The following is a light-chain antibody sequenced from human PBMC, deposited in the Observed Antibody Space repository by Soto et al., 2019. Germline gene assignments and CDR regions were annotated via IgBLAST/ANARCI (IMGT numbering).Light chain of an antibody. V-gene: IGKV1-39*01. CDR3: PQSYSTPPWT. CDR1: QSVSTY. CDR2: ATS. J-gene: IGKJ1*01. Sequence: DIQMTQSPSSLSASFGDRVTITCRASQSVSTYLHWYQQTPGPAPKLLLYATSNLQSGVPSRFSGSGSGTDFTLTINRLQPEDFATYYCPQSYSTPPWTFGQGTKVDI.